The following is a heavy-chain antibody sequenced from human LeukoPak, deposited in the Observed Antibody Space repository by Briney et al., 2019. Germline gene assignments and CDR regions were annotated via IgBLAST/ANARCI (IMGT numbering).Heavy chain of an antibody. CDR2: ISGSGGST. J-gene: IGHJ4*02. Sequence: PGGSLRLSCAASGFTFSSYAMSWVRQAPGKGLEWVSAISGSGGSTYYADSVKGRFTISRDNSKNTLYPQMNSLRAEDTAVYYCAKSERALIVVVILDYWGQGTLVTVSS. D-gene: IGHD2-15*01. CDR3: AKSERALIVVVILDY. CDR1: GFTFSSYA. V-gene: IGHV3-23*01.